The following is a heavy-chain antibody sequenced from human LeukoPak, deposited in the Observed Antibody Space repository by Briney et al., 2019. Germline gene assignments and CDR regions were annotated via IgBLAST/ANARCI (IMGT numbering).Heavy chain of an antibody. J-gene: IGHJ4*02. Sequence: ASVKVSCKASGGTFSSYAISWVRQAPGQGLEWMGGIIPIFGTANYAQKFQGRVTITADESTSTAYMELSSLRSEDTAVYYCARVIALSDEAVIPRHYFDYWGQGTLVTVSS. D-gene: IGHD2-21*01. CDR1: GGTFSSYA. CDR2: IIPIFGTA. V-gene: IGHV1-69*13. CDR3: ARVIALSDEAVIPRHYFDY.